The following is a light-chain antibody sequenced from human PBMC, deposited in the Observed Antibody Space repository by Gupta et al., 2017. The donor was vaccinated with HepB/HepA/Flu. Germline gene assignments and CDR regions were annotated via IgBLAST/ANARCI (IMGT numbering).Light chain of an antibody. CDR3: SSYTSSSTLDVV. V-gene: IGLV2-14*01. CDR1: SSDVGGYNY. Sequence: QSALTQPASASGSPGQSITISCPGPSSDVGGYNYVSWYQQHPGKAPKLMIYDVSNRPSGVSNRFSGSKSGNTASLTISGLQAEDEADYYCSSYTSSSTLDVVFGGGTKLTVL. CDR2: DVS. J-gene: IGLJ2*01.